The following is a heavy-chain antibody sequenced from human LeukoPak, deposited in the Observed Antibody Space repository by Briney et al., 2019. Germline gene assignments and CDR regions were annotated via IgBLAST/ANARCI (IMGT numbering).Heavy chain of an antibody. CDR3: TRRYYYGSGSYAYYYYYYGMDV. J-gene: IGHJ6*02. CDR1: GFTFSGSA. V-gene: IGHV3-73*01. Sequence: GGSLRLSCAASGFTFSGSAMPWVRQASGKGLEWVGRIRSKANSYATAYAASVKGRFTISRDDSKNTAYRQMNSLKTEDTAVYYCTRRYYYGSGSYAYYYYYYGMDVWGQGTTVTVSS. D-gene: IGHD3-10*01. CDR2: IRSKANSYAT.